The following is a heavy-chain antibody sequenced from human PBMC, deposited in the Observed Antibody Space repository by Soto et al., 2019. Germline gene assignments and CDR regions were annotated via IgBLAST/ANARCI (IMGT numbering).Heavy chain of an antibody. D-gene: IGHD3-3*01. J-gene: IGHJ6*02. CDR1: GFTFSSYG. V-gene: IGHV3-30*18. CDR2: ISYDGSNK. CDR3: AKEYYDFWSGSDYYYYGMDV. Sequence: GGSLRLSCAASGFTFSSYGMHWVRQAPGKGLEWVAVISYDGSNKYYADSVKGRFTISRDNFKNTLYLQMNSLRAEDTAVYYCAKEYYDFWSGSDYYYYGMDVWGQGTTVTVSS.